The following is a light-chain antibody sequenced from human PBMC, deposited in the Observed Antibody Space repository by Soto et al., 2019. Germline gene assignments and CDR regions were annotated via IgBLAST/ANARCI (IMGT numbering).Light chain of an antibody. Sequence: QSALTQPPSASGSPGQSVTISCTGTSSDVGGYNYVSWYQQHPGKAPKRMIYEVSKRPSGVPDRFSASKSGNTASLTVSGLQAEDEADYYCCSYAGSNNFIFGGGTKLTVL. CDR1: SSDVGGYNY. V-gene: IGLV2-8*01. CDR2: EVS. CDR3: CSYAGSNNFI. J-gene: IGLJ2*01.